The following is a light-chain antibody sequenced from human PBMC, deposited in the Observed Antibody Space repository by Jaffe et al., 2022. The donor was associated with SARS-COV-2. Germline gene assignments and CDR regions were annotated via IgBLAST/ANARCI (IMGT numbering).Light chain of an antibody. V-gene: IGKV2-28*01. CDR1: QSLLHTNGYNY. Sequence: DTVLTQSPLSLPVTPGEPASISCRSSQSLLHTNGYNYLHWYLLKPGQSPQLLIYLGSYRASGVPDRFSGGGSGSDFTLRISRVEAEDVGVYYCMQPLHSPYTFGQGTKLDIK. CDR2: LGS. J-gene: IGKJ2*01. CDR3: MQPLHSPYT.